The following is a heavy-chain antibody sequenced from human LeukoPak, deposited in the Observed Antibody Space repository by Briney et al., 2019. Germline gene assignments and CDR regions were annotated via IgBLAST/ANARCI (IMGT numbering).Heavy chain of an antibody. J-gene: IGHJ4*02. D-gene: IGHD3-22*01. CDR2: IYTSGST. CDR1: GGSISSGSYY. CDR3: ARDKYYYDSSGPIRFDY. Sequence: PSETLSLTCTVSGGSISSGSYYWSWIRQPAGKGLEWIGRIYTSGSTNYNPSLKSRVTISVDTSKNQFSLKLSSVTAADTAVYYCARDKYYYDSSGPIRFDYWGQGTLVTVSS. V-gene: IGHV4-61*02.